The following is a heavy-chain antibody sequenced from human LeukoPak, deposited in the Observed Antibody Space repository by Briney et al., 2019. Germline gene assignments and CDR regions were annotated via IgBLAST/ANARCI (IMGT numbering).Heavy chain of an antibody. V-gene: IGHV1-69*05. Sequence: SVTVSFTCSGGTFTSYAISGVRQAPGQGGEWVGGIIPIFGTANYAQKFQGRVTITMDASTATAYMDLSSLRSEDTAVYYCAREQEYSSSFSDYYYYMDVWGKGTTVTVSS. CDR1: GGTFTSYA. J-gene: IGHJ6*03. CDR3: AREQEYSSSFSDYYYYMDV. D-gene: IGHD6-6*01. CDR2: IIPIFGTA.